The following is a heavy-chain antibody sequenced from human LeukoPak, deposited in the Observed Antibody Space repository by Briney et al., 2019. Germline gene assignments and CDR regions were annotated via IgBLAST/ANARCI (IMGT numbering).Heavy chain of an antibody. CDR2: INSDGSST. V-gene: IGHV3-74*01. D-gene: IGHD4-11*01. Sequence: PGGSLRLSCAASEFTFSSYWMHWVRQAPGKGLVWVSRINSDGSSTSYADSVKGRFTISRDNAKNTLYLQMNSLRAEDTAVYYCARGAPGLHYRSIDYWGQGTLVTASS. J-gene: IGHJ4*02. CDR1: EFTFSSYW. CDR3: ARGAPGLHYRSIDY.